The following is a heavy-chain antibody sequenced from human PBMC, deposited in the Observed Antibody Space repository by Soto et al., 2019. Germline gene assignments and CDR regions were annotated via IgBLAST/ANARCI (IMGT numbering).Heavy chain of an antibody. CDR3: AKEGDYDSSGYYLD. CDR1: GFTFSSYE. V-gene: IGHV3-48*03. D-gene: IGHD3-22*01. Sequence: PGGSLRLSCAASGFTFSSYEMNWVRQSPGKGLEWVSYISSSGSTIYYADSVKGRFTISRDNSKNTLYLQMNSLRAEDTAVYYCAKEGDYDSSGYYLDWGQGTLVTVSS. J-gene: IGHJ4*02. CDR2: ISSSGSTI.